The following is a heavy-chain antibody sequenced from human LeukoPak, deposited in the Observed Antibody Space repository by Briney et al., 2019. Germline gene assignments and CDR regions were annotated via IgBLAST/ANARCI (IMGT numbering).Heavy chain of an antibody. V-gene: IGHV3-7*01. D-gene: IGHD5-18*01. CDR2: IKQDGSEK. CDR1: GFTFSSYG. Sequence: GGSLRLSCAASGFTFSSYGMHWVRQAPGKGLEWVANIKQDGSEKYYVDSVKGRFTISRGNAKNSLYLQMNSLRAEDTAVYYCARGVAGYSYGYYYYYMDVWGKGTTVTVSS. CDR3: ARGVAGYSYGYYYYYMDV. J-gene: IGHJ6*03.